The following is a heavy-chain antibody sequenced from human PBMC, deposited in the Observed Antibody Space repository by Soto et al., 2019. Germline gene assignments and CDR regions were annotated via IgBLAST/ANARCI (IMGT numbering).Heavy chain of an antibody. V-gene: IGHV4-39*01. CDR1: GGSIGSSSYY. J-gene: IGHJ4*02. D-gene: IGHD3-3*01. CDR3: ASRLRFLEWLWSPSYFDY. CDR2: IYYSGST. Sequence: SATLPLTCTVSGGSIGSSSYYWGWIRQPPWKGLEWIGSIYYSGSTYYNPSLKSRVTISVDTSKNQFSLKLSSVTAADTAVYYCASRLRFLEWLWSPSYFDYWGQGTLVTVSS.